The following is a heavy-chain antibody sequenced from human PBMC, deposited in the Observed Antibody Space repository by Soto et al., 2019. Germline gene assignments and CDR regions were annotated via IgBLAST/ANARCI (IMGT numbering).Heavy chain of an antibody. Sequence: SETLPLTCTVSGGSISRYYWNWIRQPPGKGLEWIGYIYYSGSTNYNPSLKSRVTISVDTSKNQFSLKLSSVTAADTAVYYCARDPGSGSYYGWFDPWGQGTLVTVSS. CDR1: GGSISRYY. D-gene: IGHD3-10*01. V-gene: IGHV4-59*01. CDR3: ARDPGSGSYYGWFDP. J-gene: IGHJ5*02. CDR2: IYYSGST.